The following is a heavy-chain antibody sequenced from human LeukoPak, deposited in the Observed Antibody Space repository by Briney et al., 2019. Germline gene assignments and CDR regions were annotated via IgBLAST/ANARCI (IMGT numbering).Heavy chain of an antibody. D-gene: IGHD3-3*01. J-gene: IGHJ5*02. Sequence: GGSLRLSCAASGFTFSSYWMSWVRQAPGKGLEWVANIKQDGSEKYYVDSVKGRFTISRDNAKNSLYLQMNSLRAEDTAVYYCARVTYYDFWSGYRGEANWFDPWGQGTLVTVSS. CDR1: GFTFSSYW. V-gene: IGHV3-7*01. CDR3: ARVTYYDFWSGYRGEANWFDP. CDR2: IKQDGSEK.